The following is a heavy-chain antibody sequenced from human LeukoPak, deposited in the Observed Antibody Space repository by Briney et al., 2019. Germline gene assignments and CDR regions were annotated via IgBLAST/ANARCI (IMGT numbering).Heavy chain of an antibody. J-gene: IGHJ4*02. CDR3: ARGPDGDGWYSYYFDY. Sequence: SVKVSCKASGGTFSSYAISWVRQAPGQGLEWMGGIIPIFGTANYARKFQGRVTITADESTSTAYMELSSLRSEDTAVYYCARGPDGDGWYSYYFDYWGQGTLVTVSS. CDR2: IIPIFGTA. D-gene: IGHD6-19*01. V-gene: IGHV1-69*13. CDR1: GGTFSSYA.